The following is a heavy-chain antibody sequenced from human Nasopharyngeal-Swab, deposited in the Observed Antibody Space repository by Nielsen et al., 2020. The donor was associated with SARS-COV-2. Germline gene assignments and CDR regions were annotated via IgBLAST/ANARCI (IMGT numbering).Heavy chain of an antibody. CDR3: AAAYYDILTGLDYYYYYGMDV. CDR1: GFTFTSSA. D-gene: IGHD3-9*01. Sequence: SVKVSCKASGFTFTSSAMQWVRQARGQRLEWIGWIVVGSGNTNYAQKFQERVTITRDMSTSAAYMELSSLRSEDTAVYYCAAAYYDILTGLDYYYYYGMDVWGQGTTVTVSS. V-gene: IGHV1-58*02. J-gene: IGHJ6*02. CDR2: IVVGSGNT.